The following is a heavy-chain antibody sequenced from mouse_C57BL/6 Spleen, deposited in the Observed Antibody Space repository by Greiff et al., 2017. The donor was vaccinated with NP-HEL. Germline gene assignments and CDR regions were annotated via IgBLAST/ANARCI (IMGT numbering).Heavy chain of an antibody. Sequence: EVKLVESGPGLAKPSQTLSLTCSVTGYSITSDYWNWIRKFPGNKLEYMGYISYSGSTYYNPSLKSRISITRDTSKNQYYLQLNSVTTEDTATYYCARKEDYYYGSSYGYFDVWGTGTTVTVSS. V-gene: IGHV3-8*01. CDR3: ARKEDYYYGSSYGYFDV. D-gene: IGHD1-1*01. J-gene: IGHJ1*03. CDR2: ISYSGST. CDR1: GYSITSDY.